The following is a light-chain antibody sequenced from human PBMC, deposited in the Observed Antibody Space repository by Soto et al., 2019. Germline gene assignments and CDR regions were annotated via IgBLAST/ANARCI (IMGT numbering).Light chain of an antibody. Sequence: QSALTQPASVSGSPVQSITISCTGTSSDVGNYDYVSWYQQHPGKAPKLIIYDVTNRPSGVSSRFSGSKSGNTASLTISGLQSDDEADYYCSSFTTTTTLILFGGGTKLTVL. V-gene: IGLV2-14*01. J-gene: IGLJ2*01. CDR3: SSFTTTTTLIL. CDR1: SSDVGNYDY. CDR2: DVT.